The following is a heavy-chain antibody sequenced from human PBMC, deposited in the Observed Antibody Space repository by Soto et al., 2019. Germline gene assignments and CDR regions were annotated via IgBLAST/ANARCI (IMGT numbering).Heavy chain of an antibody. D-gene: IGHD3-3*01. V-gene: IGHV3-33*01. CDR2: IWYDGSNK. Sequence: GGSLRLSCAASGFTFSSYGMHWVRQAPGKGLEWVAVIWYDGSNKYYADSVKGRFTISRDNSKNTLYLQMNSLRAEDTAVYYCAVTIFGVVNAFDIWGQGTMVTVSS. J-gene: IGHJ3*02. CDR3: AVTIFGVVNAFDI. CDR1: GFTFSSYG.